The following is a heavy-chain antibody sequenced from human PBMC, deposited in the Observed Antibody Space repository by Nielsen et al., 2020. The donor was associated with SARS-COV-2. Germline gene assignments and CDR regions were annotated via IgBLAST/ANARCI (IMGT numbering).Heavy chain of an antibody. D-gene: IGHD3-16*01. CDR3: AAERGDYYGMHV. V-gene: IGHV1-69*06. J-gene: IGHJ6*02. Sequence: WVRQAPGQGLEWMGGIIPIFGTANYAQKFQGRVTITADKSTSTAYMELSSLRSEDTAVYYCAAERGDYYGMHVWGQGTTVTVSS. CDR2: IIPIFGTA.